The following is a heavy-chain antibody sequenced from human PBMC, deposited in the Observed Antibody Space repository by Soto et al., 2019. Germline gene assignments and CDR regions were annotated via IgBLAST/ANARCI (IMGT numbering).Heavy chain of an antibody. Sequence: SETLSLTCTVSGGSISSYYWSWIRQPTGKGLEWIGRIYTSGSTNYNPSLKSRVTMSVDTSKNQFSRKLSSVTAADTAVYYCARDKGCTNGVCYSGYYGMDVWGQGTTVTVSS. CDR1: GGSISSYY. CDR3: ARDKGCTNGVCYSGYYGMDV. D-gene: IGHD2-8*01. V-gene: IGHV4-4*07. CDR2: IYTSGST. J-gene: IGHJ6*02.